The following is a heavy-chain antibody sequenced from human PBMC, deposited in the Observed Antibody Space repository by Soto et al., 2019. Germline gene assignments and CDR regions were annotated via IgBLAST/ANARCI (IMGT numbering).Heavy chain of an antibody. V-gene: IGHV4-34*01. D-gene: IGHD3-16*01. CDR1: GGSFSGYY. CDR3: ARGVSMGAYYYYGMDV. CDR2: INHSGST. J-gene: IGHJ6*02. Sequence: SETLSLTCAVYGGSFSGYYWSWIRQPPGKGLEWIGEINHSGSTNYNPSLKSRVTISVDTSKNQFTLKQSSVTAAETAVYYCARGVSMGAYYYYGMDVWGQGTTVTVSS.